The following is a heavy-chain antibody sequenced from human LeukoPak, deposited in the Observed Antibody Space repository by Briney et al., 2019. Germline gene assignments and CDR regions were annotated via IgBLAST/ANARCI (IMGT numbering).Heavy chain of an antibody. D-gene: IGHD2-21*01. Sequence: PSETLSLTCTVSGYSISTGNYWGWIRHHPGNGMEWIGSIYHSGSSYYNPSLKSRVTISVDTSKNQFCLKLRSALPADTAVSYCARVDWLANHYYDMDVWGKGTTVTVSS. J-gene: IGHJ6*03. V-gene: IGHV4-38-2*02. CDR2: IYHSGSS. CDR1: GYSISTGNY. CDR3: ARVDWLANHYYDMDV.